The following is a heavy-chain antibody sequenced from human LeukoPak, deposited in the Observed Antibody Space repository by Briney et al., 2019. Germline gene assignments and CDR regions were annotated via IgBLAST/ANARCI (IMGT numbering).Heavy chain of an antibody. CDR2: IIPIFGTA. D-gene: IGHD3-10*01. CDR3: ARDRTAHGSGNSPRSYYYYMDV. CDR1: GGTFSSYA. J-gene: IGHJ6*03. Sequence: ASVKVSCKASGGTFSSYAISWVRQAPGQGLEWMGGIIPIFGTANYAQKFQGRVTITADKSTSTAYMELSGPRSDDTAVYYCARDRTAHGSGNSPRSYYYYMDVWGKGTTVTVSS. V-gene: IGHV1-69*06.